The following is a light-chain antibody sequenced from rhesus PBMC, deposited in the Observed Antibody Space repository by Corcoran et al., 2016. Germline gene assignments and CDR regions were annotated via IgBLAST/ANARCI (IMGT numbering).Light chain of an antibody. CDR2: NAS. V-gene: IGKV1-74*01. J-gene: IGKJ4*01. CDR3: RHSYGTPLS. Sequence: DIQMIQSSSSLSASVGDRVTITCRASENVNNVLNWYQQKQGKAPKLLLYNASNLAGGVPARLCGSGSGTDYTFTLSGLQPGDVATYYCRHSYGTPLSFGGGTKVELQ. CDR1: ENVNNV.